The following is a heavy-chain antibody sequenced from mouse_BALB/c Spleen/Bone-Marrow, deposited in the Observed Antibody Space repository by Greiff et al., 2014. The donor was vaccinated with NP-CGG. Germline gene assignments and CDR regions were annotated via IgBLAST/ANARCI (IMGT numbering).Heavy chain of an antibody. Sequence: VQLQQSGAELVKPGASVKLSRTASGFNIEDTYVHWVKQRPEQGLEWIGRIDPANGNTKYDPKFQGKATVTSDTSSNTAYLHLNSLTSEDTAVYYCAEGYDSWFAYWGQGTLVTVSA. V-gene: IGHV14-3*02. CDR2: IDPANGNT. D-gene: IGHD2-2*01. CDR3: AEGYDSWFAY. CDR1: GFNIEDTY. J-gene: IGHJ3*01.